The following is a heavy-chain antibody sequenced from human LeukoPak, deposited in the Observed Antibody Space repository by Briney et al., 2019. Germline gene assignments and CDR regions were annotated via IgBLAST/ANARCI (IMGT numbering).Heavy chain of an antibody. CDR1: GFTFDDYD. D-gene: IGHD3-16*02. V-gene: IGHV3-20*04. CDR3: ARSVDYDYVWGSYRSVVDAFDI. CDR2: INWHGGSA. J-gene: IGHJ3*02. Sequence: GGSLRLSCAASGFTFDDYDMSWVRQAPGKGLEWVSNINWHGGSANYADSVKGRFTISRDNAKNSLYLQMNSLKDEDTALYYCARSVDYDYVWGSYRSVVDAFDIWGQGTMVTVSS.